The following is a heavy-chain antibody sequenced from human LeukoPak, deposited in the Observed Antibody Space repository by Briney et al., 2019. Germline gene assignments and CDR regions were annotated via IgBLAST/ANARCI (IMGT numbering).Heavy chain of an antibody. V-gene: IGHV3-48*01. D-gene: IGHD1-26*01. CDR2: ISSSSSTI. Sequence: GGSLRLSCAASGFTFSSYSMNWVRQAPGKGLEWVSYISSSSSTIYYADSVKGRFTISRDNAKNSLYLQMNSLRAEDTAVYYCAKDRKRSPPPSYAFDIWGQGTMVTVSS. J-gene: IGHJ3*02. CDR1: GFTFSSYS. CDR3: AKDRKRSPPPSYAFDI.